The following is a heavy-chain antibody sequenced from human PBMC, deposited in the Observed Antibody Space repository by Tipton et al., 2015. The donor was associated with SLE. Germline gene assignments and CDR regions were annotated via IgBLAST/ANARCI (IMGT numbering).Heavy chain of an antibody. J-gene: IGHJ4*02. V-gene: IGHV4-39*07. CDR2: INHSGST. CDR1: GGSISSSSYY. CDR3: AREVTGIQLGDY. D-gene: IGHD5-18*01. Sequence: TLSLTCTVSGGSISSSSYYWSWIRQPPGKGLEWIGEINHSGSTNYNPSLKSRVTISVDTSKNQFSLKLSSVTAADTAVYYCAREVTGIQLGDYWGQGTLVTVSS.